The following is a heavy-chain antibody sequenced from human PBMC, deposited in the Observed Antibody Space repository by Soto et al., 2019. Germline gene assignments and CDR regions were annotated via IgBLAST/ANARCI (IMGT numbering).Heavy chain of an antibody. V-gene: IGHV3-53*01. J-gene: IGHJ3*01. CDR2: IYYGGTT. CDR1: GVTVSDDH. Sequence: XGSLRLSCAASGVTVSDDHMSWVRQAPGKGPEWVSVIYYGGTTYYADSVQGRFTISRDKSKNTLYLQMNDLRADDTAVYYCAREAAGFDVWGQGTMVTVSS. CDR3: AREAAGFDV.